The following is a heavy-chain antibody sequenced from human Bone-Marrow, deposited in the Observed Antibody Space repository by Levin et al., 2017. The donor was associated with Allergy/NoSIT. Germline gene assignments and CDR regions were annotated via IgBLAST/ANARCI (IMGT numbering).Heavy chain of an antibody. J-gene: IGHJ6*03. CDR1: GNRLTELS. Sequence: PAASVKVSCKVSGNRLTELSMHWVRQAPGKGLEWMGGFEPEDAEIIYAQKFQGRITMTEDTATDTAYMELSSLRSEDTAVYYCAAAPPYASGSVIWEGPYYYMVVWGKGTTVTVSS. CDR2: FEPEDAEI. V-gene: IGHV1-24*01. D-gene: IGHD3-10*01. CDR3: AAAPPYASGSVIWEGPYYYMVV.